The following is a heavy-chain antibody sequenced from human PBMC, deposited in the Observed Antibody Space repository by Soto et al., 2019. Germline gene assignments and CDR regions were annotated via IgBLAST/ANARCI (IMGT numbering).Heavy chain of an antibody. Sequence: EVQLVESGGGLVQPGGSLRLSCAASGFTVSSNYMSWVRQAPGKGLEWVSVIYSGGSTYYADSVKGRFTISRDNSKNTLYLQMNSLRAEDTAAYYCARITDPVDDSSGYWPHGYWGQGTLVTVAS. J-gene: IGHJ4*02. CDR3: ARITDPVDDSSGYWPHGY. CDR2: IYSGGST. CDR1: GFTVSSNY. V-gene: IGHV3-66*01. D-gene: IGHD3-22*01.